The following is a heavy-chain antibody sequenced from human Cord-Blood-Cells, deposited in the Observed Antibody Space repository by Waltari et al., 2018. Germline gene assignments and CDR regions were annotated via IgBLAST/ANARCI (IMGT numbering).Heavy chain of an antibody. CDR2: INHSGST. J-gene: IGHJ6*02. V-gene: IGHV4-34*01. Sequence: QVQLQQWGAGLLKPSETLSLTCAVYGGSFSGYYWSWIRPPPGTGREWIGEINHSGSTNYNPSLKSRVTISVDTSKNQFSLKLSSVTAADTAVYYCARGRVYCSSTSCYYYYGMDVWGQGTTVTVSS. CDR1: GGSFSGYY. CDR3: ARGRVYCSSTSCYYYYGMDV. D-gene: IGHD2-2*01.